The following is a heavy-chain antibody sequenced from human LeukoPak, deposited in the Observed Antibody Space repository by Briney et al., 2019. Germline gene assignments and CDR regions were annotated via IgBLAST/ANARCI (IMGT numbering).Heavy chain of an antibody. CDR1: GGTFSSYA. V-gene: IGHV1-69*06. J-gene: IGHJ4*02. CDR2: IIPIFGTA. D-gene: IGHD2-15*01. Sequence: GASVTVSCTASGGTFSSYAISWVRQAPGQGLEWMGGIIPIFGTANYAQKFQGRVTITADKSTSTAYMELSSLRSEDTAVYYCARVFLLDCSGGSCYSGIDYWGQGTLVTVSS. CDR3: ARVFLLDCSGGSCYSGIDY.